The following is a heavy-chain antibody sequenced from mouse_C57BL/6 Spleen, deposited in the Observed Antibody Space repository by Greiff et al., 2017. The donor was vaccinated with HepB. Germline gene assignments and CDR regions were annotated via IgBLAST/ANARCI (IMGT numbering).Heavy chain of an antibody. CDR1: GYTFTSYW. D-gene: IGHD1-1*01. J-gene: IGHJ3*01. CDR2: IDPSDSYT. Sequence: QVQLQQPGAELVMPGASVKLSCKASGYTFTSYWMHWVKQRPGQGLEWIGEIDPSDSYTNYNQKFKGKSTLTVDKSSSTAYMQLSSLTSEDSAVYYCARTITTVGGWFAYWGQGTLVTVSA. V-gene: IGHV1-69*01. CDR3: ARTITTVGGWFAY.